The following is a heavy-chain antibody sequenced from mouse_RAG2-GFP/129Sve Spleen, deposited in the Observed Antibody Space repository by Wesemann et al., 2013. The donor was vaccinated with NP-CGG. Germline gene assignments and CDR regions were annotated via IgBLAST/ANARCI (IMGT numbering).Heavy chain of an antibody. D-gene: IGHD1-1*01. CDR2: IYPGDGDT. V-gene: IGHV1-80*01. J-gene: IGHJ3*01. Sequence: QVQLQQSGAELVRPGSSVKISCKASGYAFSSYWMNWVKQRPGQGLEWIGQIYPGDGDTNYNGKFKGKATLTADKSSSTAYMQLSSLTSEDSAVYFCARSGGRSSFAYWGQGTLVTVSA. CDR3: ARSGGRSSFAY. CDR1: GYAFSSYW.